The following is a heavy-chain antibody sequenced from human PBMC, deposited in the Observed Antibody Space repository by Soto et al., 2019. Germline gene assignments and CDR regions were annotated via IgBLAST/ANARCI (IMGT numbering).Heavy chain of an antibody. Sequence: ASVKVSCKASGGTFSSYAISWVRQAPGQGLEWMGGIIPIFGTANYAQKFQGRVTITADESTSTAYMELSSLRSEDTAVYYCARDPPYGDYVYYGMDVWGQGTTVTVSS. CDR3: ARDPPYGDYVYYGMDV. J-gene: IGHJ6*02. D-gene: IGHD4-17*01. CDR2: IIPIFGTA. V-gene: IGHV1-69*13. CDR1: GGTFSSYA.